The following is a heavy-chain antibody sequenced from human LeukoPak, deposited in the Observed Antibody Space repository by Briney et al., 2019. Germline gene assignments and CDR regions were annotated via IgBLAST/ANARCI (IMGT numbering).Heavy chain of an antibody. D-gene: IGHD3-10*01. CDR2: IIPFSGTA. CDR3: ASRTADYGSGRHYGY. J-gene: IGHJ4*02. CDR1: GGTVKNYA. V-gene: IGHV1-69*05. Sequence: SVTVSFTASGGTVKNYAISWMRQAPGQGLEWMGGIIPFSGTANYAQKFQGRVTITTDESTSTDYMELSNLRSDDTAVYYSASRTADYGSGRHYGYWGQGTLVTVSS.